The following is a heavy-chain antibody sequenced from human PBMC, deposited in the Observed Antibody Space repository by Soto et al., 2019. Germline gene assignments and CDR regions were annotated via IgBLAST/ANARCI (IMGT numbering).Heavy chain of an antibody. D-gene: IGHD4-17*01. Sequence: QVQLVQSGAEVKKPGSSVKVSCKASGGTFSSYAISWVRQAPGQGLEWMGGIIPIFGTANYAQKFQGRVTITADESTITAYMELSSLRSEDTAVYYCARAGDNMTTVTLWFDPWGQGTMVAVSS. CDR2: IIPIFGTA. J-gene: IGHJ5*02. V-gene: IGHV1-69*01. CDR1: GGTFSSYA. CDR3: ARAGDNMTTVTLWFDP.